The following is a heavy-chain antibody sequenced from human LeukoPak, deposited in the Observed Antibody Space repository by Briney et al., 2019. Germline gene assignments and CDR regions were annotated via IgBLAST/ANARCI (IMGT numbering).Heavy chain of an antibody. CDR1: GFTFSSYS. Sequence: PGGSLRLSCAASGFTFSSYSMNWVRQAPGKGLEWVSYISSSSSTIYYADSVKGRFTISRDNAKNSLYLQMNSLRAEDTAVYYCARAGEYSSSWYEGGTDAFDIWGQGTMFTVSS. CDR3: ARAGEYSSSWYEGGTDAFDI. CDR2: ISSSSSTI. V-gene: IGHV3-48*01. J-gene: IGHJ3*02. D-gene: IGHD6-13*01.